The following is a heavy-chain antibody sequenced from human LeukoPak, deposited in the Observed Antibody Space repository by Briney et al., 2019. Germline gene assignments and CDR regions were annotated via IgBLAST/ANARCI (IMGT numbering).Heavy chain of an antibody. CDR1: GFTFSSYE. Sequence: GGSLRLSCAASGFTFSSYEMKWVRQAPGKGVEWGAYISIGGSTIYYADSVQGRFTISRDNAKNSLYLHMDSLRAEDTAVYFCARDPGYGHSWPNLFDYWGQGTLVTVSS. CDR3: ARDPGYGHSWPNLFDY. V-gene: IGHV3-48*03. CDR2: ISIGGSTI. J-gene: IGHJ4*02. D-gene: IGHD6-13*01.